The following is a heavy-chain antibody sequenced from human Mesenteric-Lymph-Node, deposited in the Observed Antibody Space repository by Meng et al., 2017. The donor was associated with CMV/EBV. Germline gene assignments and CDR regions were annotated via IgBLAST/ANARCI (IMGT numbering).Heavy chain of an antibody. J-gene: IGHJ4*02. D-gene: IGHD3-3*01. Sequence: LRLSCTVSGASISSSYWTWIRQPPGKGLELIGYIYYRGSTNYNPSLKSRVTISVDRSQNQFSLKLSSVTAADTAVYYCARAIFGVVVYYFDYWGQGTLVTVSS. CDR3: ARAIFGVVVYYFDY. CDR1: GASISSSY. V-gene: IGHV4-59*01. CDR2: IYYRGST.